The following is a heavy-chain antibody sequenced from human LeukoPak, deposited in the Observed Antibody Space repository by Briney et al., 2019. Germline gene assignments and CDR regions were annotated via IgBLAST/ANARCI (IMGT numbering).Heavy chain of an antibody. Sequence: PSETLSLTCTISGGSVSDYYWSWIRQSPGKGLEWIGYIYYSGSTNYNPSLKSRVTISVDTSKNQFSLKLSSVTAADTAVYYCARGGRWLTNWGQGTLVTVSS. CDR1: GGSVSDYY. V-gene: IGHV4-59*02. D-gene: IGHD4-23*01. CDR3: ARGGRWLTN. CDR2: IYYSGST. J-gene: IGHJ4*02.